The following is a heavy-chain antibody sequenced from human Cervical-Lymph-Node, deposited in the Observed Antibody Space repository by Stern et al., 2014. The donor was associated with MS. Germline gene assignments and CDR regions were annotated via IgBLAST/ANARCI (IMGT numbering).Heavy chain of an antibody. CDR2: INPSDGSI. V-gene: IGHV1-46*03. Sequence: VQLVESGAEVKKPGASVKVSCKASGYTFTSYFMHWVRQAPGPGLEWMGIINPSDGSISYAQKFQGRVTMTRDTSTSTIYMELGSLRSEDTAVYYCTRTAQLWFFDYWGQGTLVTVSS. CDR1: GYTFTSYF. D-gene: IGHD5-18*01. CDR3: TRTAQLWFFDY. J-gene: IGHJ4*02.